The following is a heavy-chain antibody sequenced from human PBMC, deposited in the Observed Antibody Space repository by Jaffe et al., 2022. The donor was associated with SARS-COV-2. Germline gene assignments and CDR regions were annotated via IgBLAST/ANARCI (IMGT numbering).Heavy chain of an antibody. Sequence: QLQLQESGPGLVKPSETLSLTCTVSGGSISSSSYYWGWIRQPPGKGLEWIGSIYYSGSTYYNPSLKSRVTISVDTSKNQFSLKLSSVTAADTAVYYCASGRNYYDSSGYGYWGQGTLVTVSS. V-gene: IGHV4-39*01. J-gene: IGHJ4*02. CDR2: IYYSGST. CDR3: ASGRNYYDSSGYGY. D-gene: IGHD3-22*01. CDR1: GGSISSSSYY.